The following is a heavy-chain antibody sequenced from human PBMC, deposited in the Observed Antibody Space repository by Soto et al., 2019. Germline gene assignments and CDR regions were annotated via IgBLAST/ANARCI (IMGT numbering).Heavy chain of an antibody. CDR3: ARGESRYSSSWEIYYYYYGMDV. Sequence: PGGSLRLSCAASGFTVSSYAMHWVRQAPGKGLEWVAVISYDGSNKYYADSVKGRFTISRDNSKNTLYLQMNSLRAEDTAVYYCARGESRYSSSWEIYYYYYGMDVWGQGTTVTVSS. CDR1: GFTVSSYA. J-gene: IGHJ6*02. D-gene: IGHD6-13*01. CDR2: ISYDGSNK. V-gene: IGHV3-30-3*01.